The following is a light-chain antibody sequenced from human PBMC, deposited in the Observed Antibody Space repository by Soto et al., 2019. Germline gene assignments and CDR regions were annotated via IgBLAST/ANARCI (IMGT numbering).Light chain of an antibody. V-gene: IGKV1-5*03. CDR3: QHYSASSPWT. CDR1: QSVENW. Sequence: DIQMTQSPSTLPASVGDRVTITCRASQSVENWLSWFQQKPGKAPKVLIHKASNLDSGVPSRFSGSGWGTEFPLPITSLQPDDFATYYCQHYSASSPWTFGQGTKVEIK. CDR2: KAS. J-gene: IGKJ1*01.